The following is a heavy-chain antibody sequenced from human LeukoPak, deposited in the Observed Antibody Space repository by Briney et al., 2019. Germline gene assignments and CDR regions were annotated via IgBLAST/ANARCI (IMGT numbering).Heavy chain of an antibody. CDR1: GGSISSSNW. CDR3: AREGRLGIAVAGTNWFDP. CDR2: IYQGGTT. D-gene: IGHD6-19*01. Sequence: SGTLSLTCAVSGGSISSSNWWSWVRQPPGKGLEWIGEIYQGGTTNYNPSLKSRVIISVDKSKNQFSLKLSSVTAADTAVYYCAREGRLGIAVAGTNWFDPWGQGTLVNLSS. V-gene: IGHV4-4*02. J-gene: IGHJ5*02.